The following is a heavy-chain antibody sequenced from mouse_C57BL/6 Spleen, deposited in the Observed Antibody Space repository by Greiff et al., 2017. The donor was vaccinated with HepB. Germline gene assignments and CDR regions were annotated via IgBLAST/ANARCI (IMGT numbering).Heavy chain of an antibody. Sequence: VKLVESGAELVKPGASVKLSCTASGFNIKDYYMHWVKQRPEQGLEWIGYIYPRDGSTKYNEKFKGKATLTADKSSSTAYMQLNSLTSEDSAVYFCARGDYDYPFAYWGQGTLVTVSA. V-gene: IGHV1-78*01. D-gene: IGHD2-4*01. CDR3: ARGDYDYPFAY. CDR2: IYPRDGST. J-gene: IGHJ3*01. CDR1: GFNIKDYY.